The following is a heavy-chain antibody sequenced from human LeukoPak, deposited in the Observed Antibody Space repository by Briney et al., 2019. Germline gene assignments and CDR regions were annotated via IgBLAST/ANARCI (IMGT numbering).Heavy chain of an antibody. CDR1: GFTFSSYS. Sequence: PGGSLRLSCAASGFTFSSYSMNWVRQAPGKGLEWVSYISSSSSTIYYADSVKGRFTISRDNSKNTLYLQMNSLRAEDTAVYYCAKDLYYGDYHFDYWGQGTLVTVSS. CDR2: ISSSSSTI. D-gene: IGHD4-17*01. V-gene: IGHV3-48*01. CDR3: AKDLYYGDYHFDY. J-gene: IGHJ4*02.